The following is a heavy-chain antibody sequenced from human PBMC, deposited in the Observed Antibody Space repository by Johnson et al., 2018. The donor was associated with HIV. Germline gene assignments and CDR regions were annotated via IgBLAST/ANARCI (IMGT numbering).Heavy chain of an antibody. D-gene: IGHD3-10*01. J-gene: IGHJ3*01. CDR3: AKGLLGSLRAFDF. CDR1: GFTFSSYA. CDR2: ISYDGSNK. Sequence: QMLLVESGGGVVQPGRSLRLSCAASGFTFSSYAMHWVRQAPGKGLEWVAVISYDGSNKYYAATVKGRFTISRDNSKNTLYLQMNSLRPEDTAVYYCAKGLLGSLRAFDFRGQGTMVTVSA. V-gene: IGHV3-30*04.